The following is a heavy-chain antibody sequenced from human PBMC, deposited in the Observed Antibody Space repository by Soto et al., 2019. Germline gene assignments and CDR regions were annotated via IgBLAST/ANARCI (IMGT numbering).Heavy chain of an antibody. CDR1: GFSLSTSGVG. D-gene: IGHD3-10*01. CDR2: IYWDDDK. Sequence: SGPPLVNPTQTLTLTCTFSGFSLSTSGVGVGWIRQPPGKALEWLALIYWDDDKRYSPSLKSRLTITKDTSKNQVVLTMTNMDPVDTATYYCAHRGQGTMVRGVIPWFDPWGQGTLVTVSS. J-gene: IGHJ5*02. CDR3: AHRGQGTMVRGVIPWFDP. V-gene: IGHV2-5*02.